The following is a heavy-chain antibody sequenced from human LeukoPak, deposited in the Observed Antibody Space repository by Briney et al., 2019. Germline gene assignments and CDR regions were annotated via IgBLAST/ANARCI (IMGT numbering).Heavy chain of an antibody. CDR1: GGSISSSSYY. CDR3: ARVPRVGYSSSWYQVD. V-gene: IGHV4-61*02. J-gene: IGHJ4*02. CDR2: IYTSGST. Sequence: SETLSLTCTVSGGSISSSSYYWSWIRQPAGKGLEWIGRIYTSGSTNYNPSLKSRVTMSVDTSKNQFSLKLSSVTAADTAVYYCARVPRVGYSSSWYQVDWGQGTLVTVSS. D-gene: IGHD6-13*01.